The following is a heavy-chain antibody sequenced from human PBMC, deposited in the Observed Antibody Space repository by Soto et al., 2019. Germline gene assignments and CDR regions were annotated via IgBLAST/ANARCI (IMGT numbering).Heavy chain of an antibody. CDR2: MNPNSGNT. J-gene: IGHJ4*02. CDR3: ASSASGMAGAGGEDY. D-gene: IGHD1-26*01. V-gene: IGHV1-8*01. CDR1: GYTFTSYD. Sequence: ASVKVSCKASGYTFTSYDINWVRQATGQGLEWTGWMNPNSGNTGYAQKFQGRVTMTRNTSISTAYMELSSLRSEDTAVYSCASSASGMAGAGGEDYWGQGTLVTVSS.